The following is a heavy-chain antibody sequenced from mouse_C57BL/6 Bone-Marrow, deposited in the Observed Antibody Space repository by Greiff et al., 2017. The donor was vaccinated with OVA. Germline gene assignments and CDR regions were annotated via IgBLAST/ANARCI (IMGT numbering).Heavy chain of an antibody. J-gene: IGHJ2*01. CDR2: IHPNSGST. CDR3: ARKRTVVASDY. D-gene: IGHD1-1*01. CDR1: GYTFTSYW. Sequence: QVQLKQSGAELVKPGASVKLSCKASGYTFTSYWMHWVKQRPGQGLEWIGMIHPNSGSTNYNEKFKSKATLTVDKSSSTAYMQLSSLTSEDSAVYYCARKRTVVASDYWGQGTTLTVSS. V-gene: IGHV1-64*01.